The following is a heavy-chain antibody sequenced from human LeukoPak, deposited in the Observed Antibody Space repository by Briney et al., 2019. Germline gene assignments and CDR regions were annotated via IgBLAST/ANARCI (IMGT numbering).Heavy chain of an antibody. CDR1: GGTFSSYA. V-gene: IGHV1-69*01. CDR3: ATADTAMEGGSAQLDY. Sequence: SVKVSCKASGGTFSSYAISWVRQAPGQGLEWMGGIIPIFGTANYAQKFQGRVTITADESTSTAYMELSSLRSEDTAVYYCATADTAMEGGSAQLDYWGQGTLVTVSS. J-gene: IGHJ4*02. D-gene: IGHD5-18*01. CDR2: IIPIFGTA.